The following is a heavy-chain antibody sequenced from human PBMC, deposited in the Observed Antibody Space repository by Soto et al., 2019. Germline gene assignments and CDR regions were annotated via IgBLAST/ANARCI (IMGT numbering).Heavy chain of an antibody. J-gene: IGHJ4*02. D-gene: IGHD3-22*01. CDR1: GYSFTDYW. Sequence: PGESLKISCKGSGYSFTDYWIGWVRQMPGKGLDWMGIIYPGDSDARYSPSFQGQVTISADKSISTAYLRWSSLKASDTAMYYCAVWFYSDTSGYKGYYFDYWGRGTLVTVSS. V-gene: IGHV5-51*01. CDR2: IYPGDSDA. CDR3: AVWFYSDTSGYKGYYFDY.